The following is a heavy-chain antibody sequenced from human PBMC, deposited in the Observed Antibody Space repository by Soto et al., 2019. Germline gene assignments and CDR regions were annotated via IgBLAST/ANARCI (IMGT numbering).Heavy chain of an antibody. CDR3: ARTSGEPEGNWFDP. D-gene: IGHD3-10*01. Sequence: KPSETLSLTCTVSGGSISSGDYYWSWIRQPPGKGLEWIGYIYYSGSTYYNPSLKSRVTISVDTSKNQFSLKLSSVTAADTAVYYCARTSGEPEGNWFDPWGQGTLVTVSS. CDR1: GGSISSGDYY. J-gene: IGHJ5*02. CDR2: IYYSGST. V-gene: IGHV4-30-4*01.